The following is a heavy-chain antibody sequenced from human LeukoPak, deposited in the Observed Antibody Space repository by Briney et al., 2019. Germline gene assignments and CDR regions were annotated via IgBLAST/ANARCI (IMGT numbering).Heavy chain of an antibody. CDR1: GFTFSSYA. Sequence: QPGGSLRLSCAASGFTFSSYAMSWVRQAPGKGLGWVSTISASGGTTYYADSVKGRFTISRDNSKNTLNLQMNSLTAEDTAVYYCAKGAMVRGVTRCFDPWGQGTLVTVSS. CDR2: ISASGGTT. J-gene: IGHJ5*02. CDR3: AKGAMVRGVTRCFDP. D-gene: IGHD3-10*01. V-gene: IGHV3-23*01.